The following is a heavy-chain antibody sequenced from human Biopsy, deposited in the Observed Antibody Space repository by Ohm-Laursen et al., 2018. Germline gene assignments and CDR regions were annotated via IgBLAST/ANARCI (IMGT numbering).Heavy chain of an antibody. D-gene: IGHD2-2*01. CDR2: IIPILRTT. CDR3: ARKAIGYQLPCDD. J-gene: IGHJ4*02. CDR1: TCTFNSYG. V-gene: IGHV1-69*11. Sequence: ASVKVSCKAPTCTFNSYGILWVRQAPGHGLEWMGRIIPILRTTVYAQTFLGRVSITTDSPTSTVEMELIRLASEETAVYFCARKAIGYQLPCDDWGQGTLVTVSS.